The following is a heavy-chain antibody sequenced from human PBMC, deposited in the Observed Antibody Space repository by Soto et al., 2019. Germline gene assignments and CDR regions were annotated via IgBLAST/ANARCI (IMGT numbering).Heavy chain of an antibody. Sequence: GGSLRLSCAASGFTFSSYGMHWVRQAPGKGLEWVAVIWYDGSNKYYADSVKGRFTISRDNSKNTLYLQMNSLRAEDTAVYYCARDQRTLLWFGGLYNWFDPWGQGTLVTVSS. D-gene: IGHD3-10*01. J-gene: IGHJ5*02. CDR1: GFTFSSYG. CDR3: ARDQRTLLWFGGLYNWFDP. CDR2: IWYDGSNK. V-gene: IGHV3-33*01.